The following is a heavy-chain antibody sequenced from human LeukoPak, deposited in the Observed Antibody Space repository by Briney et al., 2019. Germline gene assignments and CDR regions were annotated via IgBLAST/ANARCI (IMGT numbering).Heavy chain of an antibody. J-gene: IGHJ4*02. D-gene: IGHD3-10*01. Sequence: GGSLRLSCAASGFIFSNYGMSWVRQAPGKGLEWVSGITDNAATTYYADSVKGRFTISRDDSKKTLYLQMNSLRVEDTAVYYCAKDLGFGELNRYDYWGQGTLVTVSS. V-gene: IGHV3-23*01. CDR2: ITDNAATT. CDR3: AKDLGFGELNRYDY. CDR1: GFIFSNYG.